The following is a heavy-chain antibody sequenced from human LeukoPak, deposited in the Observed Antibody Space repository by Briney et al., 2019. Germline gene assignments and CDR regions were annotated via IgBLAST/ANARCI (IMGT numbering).Heavy chain of an antibody. J-gene: IGHJ4*02. CDR2: INPNSGGT. CDR3: ARGPHRPKYYYDSSGYSLLY. D-gene: IGHD3-22*01. Sequence: GASVKVSCKASGYTFTGYYMHWVRQAPGQGLEWMGWINPNSGGTNYAQKFQGRVTMTRDTSISTAYMELSRLRSDDTAVYYCARGPHRPKYYYDSSGYSLLYWGQGTLVTVSS. V-gene: IGHV1-2*02. CDR1: GYTFTGYY.